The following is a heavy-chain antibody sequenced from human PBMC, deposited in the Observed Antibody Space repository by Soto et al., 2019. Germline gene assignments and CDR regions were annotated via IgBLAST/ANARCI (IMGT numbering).Heavy chain of an antibody. D-gene: IGHD3-22*01. Sequence: QVQLVQSGAEVRKPGASVKLSCQASGYTFTHYYIHWVRQAPGQGLEWLGIINPDTGTTSYAETFQGRVTLTTYTSARTVYLELSGLAAEDTAVYYCANLMYSFDSNGFPIDYWGQGTLVTV. CDR3: ANLMYSFDSNGFPIDY. V-gene: IGHV1-46*01. CDR2: INPDTGTT. J-gene: IGHJ4*02. CDR1: GYTFTHYY.